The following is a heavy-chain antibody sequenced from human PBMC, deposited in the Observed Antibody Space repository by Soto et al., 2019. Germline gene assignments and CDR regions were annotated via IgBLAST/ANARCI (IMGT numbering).Heavy chain of an antibody. CDR3: AQSNHIFGVASDYYYYGMGG. Sequence: PELWMRRSCAVSGISSGGCAMSWDRQAPGKRQEWVTTSSGSGISADYADSGKGRFTISRDNSNNTVYLQMNSLRGEDTAVYSCAQSNHIFGVASDYYYYGMGGWGQGTRVTVSS. J-gene: IGHJ6*01. CDR1: GISSGGCA. V-gene: IGHV3-23*01. CDR2: SSGSGISA. D-gene: IGHD3-3*02.